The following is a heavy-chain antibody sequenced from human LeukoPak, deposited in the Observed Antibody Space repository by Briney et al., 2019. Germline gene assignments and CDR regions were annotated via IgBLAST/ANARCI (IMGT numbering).Heavy chain of an antibody. CDR3: AGCSGGSCYSGTFDS. Sequence: SETLSLTCTVSGGSISSSSPYWGWIRQPPGKGLEWIGTIYYSGSTSYNPCLKSRVTISVDTSKNQFSLKLSSVTAADTAVYYCAGCSGGSCYSGTFDSWGQGTLVTVSS. V-gene: IGHV4-39*07. J-gene: IGHJ4*02. CDR1: GGSISSSSPY. D-gene: IGHD2-15*01. CDR2: IYYSGST.